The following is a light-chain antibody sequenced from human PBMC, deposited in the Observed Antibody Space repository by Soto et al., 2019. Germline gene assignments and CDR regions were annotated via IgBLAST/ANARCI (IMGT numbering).Light chain of an antibody. CDR3: GSYTGTIYV. CDR2: EVS. J-gene: IGLJ1*01. Sequence: QSVLTQPASVSGTPGQSITISGTGTSGDVGVYKFVSWYQQHPGKAPKLIIYEVSNRPSGVSSRFSGSMSSDTASLTISGLQAEDEADYYCGSYTGTIYVFGTGTKVTVL. CDR1: SGDVGVYKF. V-gene: IGLV2-14*01.